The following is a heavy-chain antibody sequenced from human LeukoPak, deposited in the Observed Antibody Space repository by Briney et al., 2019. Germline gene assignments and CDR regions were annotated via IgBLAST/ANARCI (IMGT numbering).Heavy chain of an antibody. D-gene: IGHD1-14*01. J-gene: IGHJ5*02. CDR2: SVPMSDTK. Sequence: SVKVSCKASGGTFSSYTISWVRQAPGHGLEWMGRSVPMSDTKDYAQKFQGRVTFTTDESTTTAHMELSNLSPEDTAVYYCAATSIIFNWFDPWGQGTLVTVSS. CDR3: AATSIIFNWFDP. CDR1: GGTFSSYT. V-gene: IGHV1-69*05.